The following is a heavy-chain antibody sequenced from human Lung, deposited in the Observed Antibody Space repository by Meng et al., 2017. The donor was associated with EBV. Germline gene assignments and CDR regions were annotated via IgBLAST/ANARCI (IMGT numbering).Heavy chain of an antibody. J-gene: IGHJ2*01. CDR3: ARGATSVFDL. V-gene: IGHV6-1*01. Sequence: QVPVQPSGPRLVNPSPTLSLNCASSGDNVSSNSAAWNWIRQSPSRGLEWLGRTYYRSKWYNDYAVSVKSRITINPDTSKNQFSLQLNSVTPEDTAVYYCARGATSVFDLWGRGTLVTVSS. CDR1: GDNVSSNSAA. CDR2: TYYRSKWYN.